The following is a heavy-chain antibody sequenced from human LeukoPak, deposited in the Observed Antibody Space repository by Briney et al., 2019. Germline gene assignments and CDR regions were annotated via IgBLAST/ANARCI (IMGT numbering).Heavy chain of an antibody. D-gene: IGHD3-22*01. J-gene: IGHJ3*02. CDR2: INAGNGNT. V-gene: IGHV1-3*01. CDR3: ARGAGGYYLDAFDI. CDR1: GGTFSSYA. Sequence: ASVKVSCKASGGTFSSYAISWVRQAPGQGLEWMGWINAGNGNTKYSQKFQGRVTITRDTSASTAYMELSSLRSEDTAVYYCARGAGGYYLDAFDIWGQGTMVTVSS.